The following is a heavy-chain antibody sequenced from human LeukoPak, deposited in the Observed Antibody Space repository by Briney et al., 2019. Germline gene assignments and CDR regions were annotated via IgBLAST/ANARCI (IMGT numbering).Heavy chain of an antibody. CDR2: ISSSGSTI. Sequence: GGSLRLSCAASGFTFSSYEMNWVRQAPGKGLEWVSYISSSGSTIYYADSVKGRFTISRDNAKNSLYLQMNSLRAEDTAVYYCAKEGHTSHFDPWGQGTLVTVSS. D-gene: IGHD2-2*01. J-gene: IGHJ5*02. CDR1: GFTFSSYE. V-gene: IGHV3-48*03. CDR3: AKEGHTSHFDP.